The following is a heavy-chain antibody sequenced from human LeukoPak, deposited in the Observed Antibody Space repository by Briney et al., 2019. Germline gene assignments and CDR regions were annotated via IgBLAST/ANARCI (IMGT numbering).Heavy chain of an antibody. Sequence: GESLKISCKGSGYTFTSYWIGWVRQMPGKGLEWMGIIYPGDSDTRYSPSFQGQVTISADESISTTFLQWSSLKASDTAMYYCARPYTMIVENAFDIWGQGTMVTVSS. CDR3: ARPYTMIVENAFDI. D-gene: IGHD3-22*01. CDR1: GYTFTSYW. V-gene: IGHV5-51*01. CDR2: IYPGDSDT. J-gene: IGHJ3*02.